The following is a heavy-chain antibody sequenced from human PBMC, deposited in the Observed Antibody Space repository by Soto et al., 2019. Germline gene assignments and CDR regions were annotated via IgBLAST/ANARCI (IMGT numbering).Heavy chain of an antibody. D-gene: IGHD5-12*01. Sequence: QVQLVQSGAEVQKPGASVKVSCKASGYTFTSYYMHWVRQAPGEGLEWMGIINPSGGSTSYAQKFQGRVTMTRDTSTSTVYMELSSLRSEDTAVYYCASGRWLQPFDYWGQGTLVTVSS. J-gene: IGHJ4*02. CDR3: ASGRWLQPFDY. CDR2: INPSGGST. CDR1: GYTFTSYY. V-gene: IGHV1-46*01.